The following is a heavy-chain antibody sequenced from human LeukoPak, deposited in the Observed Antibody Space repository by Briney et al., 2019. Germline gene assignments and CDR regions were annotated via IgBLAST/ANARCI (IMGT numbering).Heavy chain of an antibody. CDR3: ARDLQGNSNARGPDLHYYYYYYMDV. CDR2: INPNSGGT. CDR1: GYTFTGYY. V-gene: IGHV1-2*02. J-gene: IGHJ6*03. D-gene: IGHD1-7*01. Sequence: GASVKVSCKASGYTFTGYYMHWVRQAPGQGLEWMGWINPNSGGTNYAQKFQGRVTMTRDTSISTAYMELSRLRSDDTAVYYCARDLQGNSNARGPDLHYYYYYYMDVWGKGTTVTVSS.